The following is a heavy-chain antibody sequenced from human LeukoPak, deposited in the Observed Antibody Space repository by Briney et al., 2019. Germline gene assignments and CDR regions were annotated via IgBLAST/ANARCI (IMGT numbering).Heavy chain of an antibody. D-gene: IGHD3-22*01. Sequence: GASVKVSCKVSGYTLTELSMHWVRQAPGKGLEWMGGFDPEDGETTYAQKFQGRVTMTEDTSTDTAYMELSSLRSEDTAVYYCATGYYDSSGHKRSDAFDIWGQGTMVTVSS. CDR1: GYTLTELS. CDR3: ATGYYDSSGHKRSDAFDI. V-gene: IGHV1-24*01. J-gene: IGHJ3*02. CDR2: FDPEDGET.